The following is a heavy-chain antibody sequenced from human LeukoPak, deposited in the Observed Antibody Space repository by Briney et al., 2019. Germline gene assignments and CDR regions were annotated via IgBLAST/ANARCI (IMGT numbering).Heavy chain of an antibody. D-gene: IGHD3-3*01. CDR1: GGSISSYY. Sequence: PSETLSLTCTVSGGSISSYYWSWIRQPPGRGLEWIGYIYPSGSTNYNPSLKSRVTLSVDTSKNQFSLNLNSVTAADTAVYYCARGTRGGNYYGMDVWGQGTTVTVS. J-gene: IGHJ6*02. V-gene: IGHV4-4*09. CDR3: ARGTRGGNYYGMDV. CDR2: IYPSGST.